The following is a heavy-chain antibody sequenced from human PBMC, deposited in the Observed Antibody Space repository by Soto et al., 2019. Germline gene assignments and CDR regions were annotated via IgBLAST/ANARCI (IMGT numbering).Heavy chain of an antibody. CDR2: ISYDGRNK. D-gene: IGHD3-22*01. CDR3: AKDTYYHDSSGYYTLDY. J-gene: IGHJ4*02. Sequence: QVQLVESGGGVVQPGRSLIVSCAASGHTFSSYGMHWVRQAPGKGLEWVAAISYDGRNKNYADSVEGRFTISRDNSKNTLYLQMNSLRAEDTAVYYCAKDTYYHDSSGYYTLDYWGQGTLVTGSS. CDR1: GHTFSSYG. V-gene: IGHV3-30*18.